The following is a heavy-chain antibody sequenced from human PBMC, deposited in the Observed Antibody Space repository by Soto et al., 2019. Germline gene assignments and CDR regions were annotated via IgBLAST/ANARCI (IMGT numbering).Heavy chain of an antibody. D-gene: IGHD1-1*01. CDR3: ARDKDRLQLGGNYYYILDV. J-gene: IGHJ6*02. Sequence: QVQLVQSGAEVKKPGSSVKVSCKASGGTFSTSAISWVRQAPGQGLEWVGGIMPVFPTPDYAQNFQGRVTITADEPXTXAXXELTSLRADDTAVYYCARDKDRLQLGGNYYYILDVWGQGTAITVSS. CDR2: IMPVFPTP. CDR1: GGTFSTSA. V-gene: IGHV1-69*12.